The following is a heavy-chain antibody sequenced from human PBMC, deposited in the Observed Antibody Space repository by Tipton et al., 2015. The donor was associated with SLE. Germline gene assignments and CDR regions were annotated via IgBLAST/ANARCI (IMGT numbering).Heavy chain of an antibody. D-gene: IGHD5-24*01. CDR2: TSYDGSNK. CDR1: GFTFSSYG. V-gene: IGHV3-30*18. J-gene: IGHJ6*03. Sequence: RSLRLSCAASGFTFSSYGMHWVRQAPGKGLGWVAVTSYDGSNKYYADSVQGRFTISRDNSKNTLYLQMNSLRAEDTAVYYCANDWLEVDGYNSGYMDVWGKGTTVTVSS. CDR3: ANDWLEVDGYNSGYMDV.